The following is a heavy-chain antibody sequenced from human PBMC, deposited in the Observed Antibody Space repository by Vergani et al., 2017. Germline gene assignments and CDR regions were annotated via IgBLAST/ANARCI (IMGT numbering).Heavy chain of an antibody. CDR2: INHSGST. V-gene: IGHV4-34*01. D-gene: IGHD2-21*01. CDR3: ASNSGVFYYYGMDV. J-gene: IGHJ6*02. CDR1: GGSFSGYY. Sequence: QVQLQQWGAGLLKPSETLSLTCAVYGGSFSGYYWSWIRQPPGKGLEWIGEINHSGSTNYNPSLKSRVTISVDTSKNQFSLKLSSVTAADTAVYYCASNSGVFYYYGMDVWGQGTTVTVSS.